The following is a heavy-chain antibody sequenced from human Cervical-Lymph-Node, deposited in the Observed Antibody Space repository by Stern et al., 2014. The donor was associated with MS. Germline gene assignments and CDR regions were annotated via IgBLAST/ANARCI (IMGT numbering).Heavy chain of an antibody. CDR3: AKPPPWYASSWYGFDY. D-gene: IGHD6-13*01. CDR1: GFAFSIYA. Sequence: EVQLVESGGGLVQPGGSLRLSCAASGFAFSIYAMTWVRQAPGKGLEWVSAISSGGANTHYADSVKGRFTISRDNSKNTLYLQMNSLRDEDTAVYYCAKPPPWYASSWYGFDYWGQGTLVIVSS. J-gene: IGHJ4*02. V-gene: IGHV3-23*04. CDR2: ISSGGANT.